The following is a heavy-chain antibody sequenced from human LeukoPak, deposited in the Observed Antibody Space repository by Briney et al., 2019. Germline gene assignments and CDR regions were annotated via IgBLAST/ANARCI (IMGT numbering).Heavy chain of an antibody. V-gene: IGHV1-8*03. CDR1: GYTFTSYD. CDR3: ARGSIAVAVAEV. CDR2: LNPNSGNT. J-gene: IGHJ4*02. D-gene: IGHD6-19*01. Sequence: ASVKVSCKASGYTFTSYDINWVRQAPGQGLEWMAWLNPNSGNTGYAQKFQGRITITRDTPISTAYMELSSLTYEDTAVYYCARGSIAVAVAEVWGQGTLVTVSS.